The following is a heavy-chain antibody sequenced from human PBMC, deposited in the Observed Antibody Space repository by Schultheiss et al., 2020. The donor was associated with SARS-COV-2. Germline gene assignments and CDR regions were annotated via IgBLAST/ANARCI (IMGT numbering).Heavy chain of an antibody. D-gene: IGHD3-16*01. CDR1: GFTFSDYG. V-gene: IGHV3-23*01. CDR2: INGNGFAT. J-gene: IGHJ4*02. CDR3: ATELYDYIGGGADDY. Sequence: GGSLRLSCAASGFTFSDYGMSWVRQAPGKGLEWVSTINGNGFATYYAASVRGRFTISRDNSKSTLFLQMNNLRAEDTAVYYCATELYDYIGGGADDYWSQGTLVTVSS.